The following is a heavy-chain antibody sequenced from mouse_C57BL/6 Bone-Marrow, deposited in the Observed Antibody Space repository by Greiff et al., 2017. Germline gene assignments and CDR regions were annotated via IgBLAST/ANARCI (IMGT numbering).Heavy chain of an antibody. Sequence: VHVKQSVAELVRPGASVKLSCKASGFNIKHTYMHWVKQRPEQGLEWIGRIDPANGNTQTDPEFHGKATITADPSSNTAYLQLSSLTSEDTAIYYCARIPITTSINYDAMDYWGQGTSVTVSS. CDR2: IDPANGNT. CDR3: ARIPITTSINYDAMDY. D-gene: IGHD1-1*01. J-gene: IGHJ4*01. CDR1: GFNIKHTY. V-gene: IGHV14-3*01.